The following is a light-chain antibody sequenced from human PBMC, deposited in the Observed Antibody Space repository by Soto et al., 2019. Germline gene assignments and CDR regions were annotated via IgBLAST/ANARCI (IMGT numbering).Light chain of an antibody. CDR2: EVS. J-gene: IGLJ2*01. CDR3: SSYAGSNNVL. V-gene: IGLV2-8*01. Sequence: QSVLTQPPSASGSPGQSVTISCTGTSSDVGDYNYVSWYQQHPGKAPKLMIYEVSKRPSGVPDRSSGSKSGNTASLTVSGLQSEDEADYYCSSYAGSNNVLFGGGTKVTVL. CDR1: SSDVGDYNY.